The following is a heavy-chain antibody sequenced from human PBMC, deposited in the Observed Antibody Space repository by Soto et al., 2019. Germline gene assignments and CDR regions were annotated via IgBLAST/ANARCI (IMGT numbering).Heavy chain of an antibody. CDR3: AKDRGVEVTTRFFDY. D-gene: IGHD4-17*01. CDR1: GFTFSSYS. J-gene: IGHJ4*02. Sequence: PGGSLRLSCAASGFTFSSYSMNWVRQAPGKGLEWVSSISSSSSYIYYADSVKGRFTISRDNAKNTLYLQMNSLRAEDTAVYYCAKDRGVEVTTRFFDYWGQGTLVTVSS. V-gene: IGHV3-21*01. CDR2: ISSSSSYI.